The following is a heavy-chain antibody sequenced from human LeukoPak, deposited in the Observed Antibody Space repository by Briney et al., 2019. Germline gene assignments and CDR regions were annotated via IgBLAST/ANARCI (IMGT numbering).Heavy chain of an antibody. D-gene: IGHD5/OR15-5a*01. Sequence: GGSLRLSCAASGFTFSSFEMNWVRQAPGKGLEWVAKISSGGKTIYYADSVKGRFTISRDNAKNSLSLQMNSLRAEDTAIYYCARGLGPVCPGDYWGQGTLVTVSS. CDR1: GFTFSSFE. CDR2: ISSGGKTI. V-gene: IGHV3-48*03. J-gene: IGHJ4*02. CDR3: ARGLGPVCPGDY.